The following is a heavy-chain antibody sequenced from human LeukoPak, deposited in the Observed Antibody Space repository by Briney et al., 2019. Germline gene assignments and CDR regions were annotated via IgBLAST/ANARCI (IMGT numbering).Heavy chain of an antibody. CDR1: GASINAYY. D-gene: IGHD3-10*01. V-gene: IGHV4-59*01. Sequence: PSETLSLTCTVSGASINAYYWSWIRQPPGKGLEWIGYIYYSGTTSYNPSLKTRVTISIDTSKNQFSLKLSSVTAADTAVYYCARVLRPMASQYYFDYWGQGTLVTVSS. J-gene: IGHJ4*02. CDR3: ARVLRPMASQYYFDY. CDR2: IYYSGTT.